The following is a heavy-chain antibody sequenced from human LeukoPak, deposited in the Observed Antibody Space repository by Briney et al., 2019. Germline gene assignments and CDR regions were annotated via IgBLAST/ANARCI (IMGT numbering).Heavy chain of an antibody. CDR1: GFTFSSYV. J-gene: IGHJ4*02. Sequence: GVSLRLSCAASGFTFSSYVMNWVRRAPGKGLEWVSSISGGGSSTYYADSVKGRFTISRDSSKTTLFLQMNSLRAEDTAAYYCAKGLPITTWGQGSLVTVSS. V-gene: IGHV3-23*01. CDR2: ISGGGSST. CDR3: AKGLPITT. D-gene: IGHD4-17*01.